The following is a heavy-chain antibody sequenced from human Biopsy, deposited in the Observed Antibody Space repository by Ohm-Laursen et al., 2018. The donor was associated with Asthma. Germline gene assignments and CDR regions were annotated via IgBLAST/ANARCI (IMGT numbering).Heavy chain of an antibody. CDR2: LIPVLGTP. CDR3: ARGYSDSDRIVYYYSGLEV. CDR1: GDSFSNYT. J-gene: IGHJ6*02. Sequence: SSVKVSCKASGDSFSNYTISWVRQAPGQGLEWMGGLIPVLGTPDHAQMFEGRVTITADESTSTAYMELSSLSSEDTAVYYCARGYSDSDRIVYYYSGLEVWGQGTTVTVSS. V-gene: IGHV1-69*16. D-gene: IGHD5-12*01.